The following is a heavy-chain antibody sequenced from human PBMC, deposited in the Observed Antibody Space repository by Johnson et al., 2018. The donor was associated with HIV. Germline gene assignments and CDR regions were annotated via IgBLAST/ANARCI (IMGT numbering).Heavy chain of an antibody. CDR3: ARDRGYWDAFDI. D-gene: IGHD3-22*01. CDR1: GFTFSSYA. CDR2: ISYDGSNK. V-gene: IGHV3-30*09. Sequence: QVQLVESGGGVVQPGRSLRLSCAASGFTFSSYAMHWVRQAPGKGLEWVAVISYDGSNKYFGGSVEGRFDISRENSKNSHYLHMNSLRPEDTALYYCARDRGYWDAFDIWGQGTMVTVS. J-gene: IGHJ3*02.